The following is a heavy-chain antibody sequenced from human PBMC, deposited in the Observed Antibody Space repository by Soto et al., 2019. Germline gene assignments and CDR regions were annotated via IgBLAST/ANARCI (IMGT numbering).Heavy chain of an antibody. CDR1: GGSFSGYY. J-gene: IGHJ4*02. CDR2: INDSGRT. V-gene: IGHV4-34*01. Sequence: QVQLQQSGAGLLKPSETLYLTCAVSGGSFSGYYLSWMRQPPGKGLEWIGEINDSGRTKYNPPRKSRATISVDTSKNQFSLKLSSVTAADTAVYYCARGRGIFGEVTPFDYWGQGTLVTVSS. D-gene: IGHD3-3*01. CDR3: ARGRGIFGEVTPFDY.